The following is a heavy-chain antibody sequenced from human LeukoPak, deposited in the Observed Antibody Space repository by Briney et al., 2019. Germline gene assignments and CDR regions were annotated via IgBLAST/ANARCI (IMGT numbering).Heavy chain of an antibody. Sequence: GGSLRLSCAASGFTFSPYTMSWVRQAPGKGLEWVSSISTSSSYIFYADSVKGRFTISTDNARNSLYLQMNSLRAEDTTVYYCARDLLRQGNYYGMDVWGQGTTVTVSS. CDR2: ISTSSSYI. J-gene: IGHJ6*02. V-gene: IGHV3-21*01. D-gene: IGHD3-10*01. CDR1: GFTFSPYT. CDR3: ARDLLRQGNYYGMDV.